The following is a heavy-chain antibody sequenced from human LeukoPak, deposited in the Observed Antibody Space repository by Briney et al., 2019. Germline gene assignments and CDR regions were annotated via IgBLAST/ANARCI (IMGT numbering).Heavy chain of an antibody. CDR1: GFTFSSHT. CDR3: ARDIIRGYLDQ. CDR2: TSSSCIFI. D-gene: IGHD2-15*01. J-gene: IGHJ4*02. V-gene: IGHV3-21*01. Sequence: GRSLRLSCAASGFTFSSHTMNWVPQAPGKGLEWVTSTSSSCIFIYYADSVKGRFTISRDNAKNSLDLQMNSLRVDDTAVYYCARDIIRGYLDQWGQGTLVTVCS.